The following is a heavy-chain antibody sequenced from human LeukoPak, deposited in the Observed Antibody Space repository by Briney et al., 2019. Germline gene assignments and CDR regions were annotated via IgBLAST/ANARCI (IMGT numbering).Heavy chain of an antibody. D-gene: IGHD2-2*02. CDR3: ARGGEAVPAAIGYFDY. Sequence: SETLSLTCTVSGGSISSGDYYWSWIRQPPGKGLEWIGYIYYSGSTYYNPSLKSRVTISVDTSKNQFSLKLSSVTAADTAVYYCARGGEAVPAAIGYFDYWGQGTLVTVSS. CDR1: GGSISSGDYY. J-gene: IGHJ4*02. V-gene: IGHV4-30-4*01. CDR2: IYYSGST.